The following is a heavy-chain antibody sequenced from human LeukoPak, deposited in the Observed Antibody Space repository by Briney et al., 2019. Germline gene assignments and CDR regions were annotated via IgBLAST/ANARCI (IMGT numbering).Heavy chain of an antibody. CDR1: GGSVSSYY. V-gene: IGHV4-59*02. CDR2: IHYSGTT. CDR3: ARVSWFPGTSYYYMDV. D-gene: IGHD1-1*01. J-gene: IGHJ6*03. Sequence: PSETLPLTCTVSGGSVSSYYWSWIRQPPGKGLERIGYIHYSGTTNYNPSLKSRVTISVDTSKNQFSLKLSSVTAADTAVYFCARVSWFPGTSYYYMDVWGKGTTVTVSS.